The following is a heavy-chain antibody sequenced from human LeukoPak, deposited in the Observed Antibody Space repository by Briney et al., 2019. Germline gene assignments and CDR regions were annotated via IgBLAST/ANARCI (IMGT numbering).Heavy chain of an antibody. V-gene: IGHV3-21*01. CDR1: GFTFNSYT. Sequence: GGSLRLSCAASGFTFNSYTMNWVRQAPGKGLEWVLSISSSSSYIYYADSVKGRFTIFRDNAKNSLYLQMNSLRAEDTAVYYCASLSRWSVDYWGQGTLVTVSS. CDR2: ISSSSSYI. CDR3: ASLSRWSVDY. D-gene: IGHD6-13*01. J-gene: IGHJ4*02.